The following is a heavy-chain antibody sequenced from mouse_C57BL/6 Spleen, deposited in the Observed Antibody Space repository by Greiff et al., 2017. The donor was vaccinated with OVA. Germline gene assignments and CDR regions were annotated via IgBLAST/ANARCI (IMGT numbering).Heavy chain of an antibody. V-gene: IGHV1-26*01. J-gene: IGHJ3*01. D-gene: IGHD3-2*02. CDR3: ARRQLRLGGFAY. CDR1: GYTFTDYY. CDR2: INPNNGGT. Sequence: VQLQQSGPELVKPGASVKISCKASGYTFTDYYMNWVKQSHGKSLEWIGDINPNNGGTSYNQKFKGKATLTVDKSSSTAYMELRSLTSEDSAVYYCARRQLRLGGFAYWGQGTLVTVSA.